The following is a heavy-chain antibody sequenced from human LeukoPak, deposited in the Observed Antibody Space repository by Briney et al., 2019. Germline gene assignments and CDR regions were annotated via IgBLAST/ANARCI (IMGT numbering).Heavy chain of an antibody. CDR3: AKERIQLWSRDFCY. CDR1: GLAFYTYA. Sequence: GGCLRLSCAPSGLAFYTYAMRWVRQAPGKGLKSVSGISTSGDSAYHADSVKGRFTLSRDNFKTVLDLEMNILRGENTAVYYCAKERIQLWSRDFCYWGQVALVS. J-gene: IGHJ4*02. CDR2: ISTSGDSA. D-gene: IGHD5-18*01. V-gene: IGHV3-23*01.